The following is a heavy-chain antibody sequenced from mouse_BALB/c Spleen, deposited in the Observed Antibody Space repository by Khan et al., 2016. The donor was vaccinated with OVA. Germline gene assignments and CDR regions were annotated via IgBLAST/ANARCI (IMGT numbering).Heavy chain of an antibody. CDR3: ARNYDYDEGLAY. V-gene: IGHV2-2*02. D-gene: IGHD2-4*01. CDR2: IWSGGST. J-gene: IGHJ3*01. Sequence: QVQLQQSGPGLVQPSQSLSITCTVSGFSLTTYGVHWVRQSPGKGLEWLGVIWSGGSTDYSAAFISRLSISKDNSKSQVFFKMNSLQPNDTAIYYCARNYDYDEGLAYWGQGTLVTVSA. CDR1: GFSLTTYG.